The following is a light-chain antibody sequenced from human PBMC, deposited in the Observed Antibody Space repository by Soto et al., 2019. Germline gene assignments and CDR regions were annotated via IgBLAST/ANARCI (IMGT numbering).Light chain of an antibody. CDR3: RHYDHCLPFT. V-gene: IGKV3-15*01. Sequence: EIVLTQFPATVSVSPGETVTLSCRSSQRLTDTLAWYQQKPGQAPRLILYDAATRATGIPARFSGSGSVTEFTLSISSLQFEDSAISVYRHYDHCLPFTFGPGTKVNVK. CDR1: QRLTDT. J-gene: IGKJ3*01. CDR2: DAA.